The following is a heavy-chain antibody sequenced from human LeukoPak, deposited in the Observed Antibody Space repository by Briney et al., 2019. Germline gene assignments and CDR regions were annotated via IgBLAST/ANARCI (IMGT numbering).Heavy chain of an antibody. CDR2: ISLDGGRT. V-gene: IGHV3-20*04. CDR1: GFTFDGYG. CDR3: VKDSNYDFWSGYYKGFDN. J-gene: IGHJ4*02. Sequence: PGGSLRLSCAASVFTSGFTFDGYGMNWVRQIPGKGLEWVSGISLDGGRTGYADSVQARFTISRDNSSNSLHLQMNSLRVEYTDIYYCVKDSNYDFWSGYYKGFDNWGQGTMVTVSS. D-gene: IGHD3-3*01.